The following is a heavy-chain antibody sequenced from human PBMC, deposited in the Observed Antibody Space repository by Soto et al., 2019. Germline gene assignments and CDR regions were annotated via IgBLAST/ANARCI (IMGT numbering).Heavy chain of an antibody. CDR3: AKGGGYCSIGSCRTDY. V-gene: IGHV3-30*18. J-gene: IGHJ4*02. Sequence: SGGSLRLSCAASGFIFRSYGMHWVRQAPGKGLEWVAAIAYDGADKYYLDSVKGRFTISRDNSKDTLHLQMNSLRVEDTAVYYCAKGGGYCSIGSCRTDYWGQGTLVTVSS. D-gene: IGHD2-15*01. CDR1: GFIFRSYG. CDR2: IAYDGADK.